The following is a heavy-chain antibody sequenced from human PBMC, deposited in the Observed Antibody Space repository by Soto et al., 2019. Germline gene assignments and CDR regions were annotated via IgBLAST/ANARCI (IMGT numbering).Heavy chain of an antibody. CDR1: GYSFTSYW. CDR2: IDPSDSYT. J-gene: IGHJ6*02. Sequence: PGESLKISCKGSGYSFTSYWISWVRQMPGKGLEWMGRIDPSDSYTNYSPSFQGHVTISADKSISTAYLQWSSLKASDTAMYYCAREKIAVAGTDYHYYGMDVWGQGTTVTVSS. V-gene: IGHV5-10-1*01. D-gene: IGHD6-19*01. CDR3: AREKIAVAGTDYHYYGMDV.